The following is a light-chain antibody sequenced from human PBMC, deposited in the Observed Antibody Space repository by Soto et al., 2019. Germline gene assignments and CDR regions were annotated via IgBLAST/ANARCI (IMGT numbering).Light chain of an antibody. CDR2: AAS. CDR3: QQYDSYPET. CDR1: QGISSY. J-gene: IGKJ1*01. V-gene: IGKV1-8*01. Sequence: AIRMTQSPSSLSASTGDRVTITCRASQGISSYLAWYQQKPGKAPKLLIYAASTLQSGVPSRFSGSGSGTDFTLTISSLQSEDFATYYCQQYDSYPETFGQGTKVEIK.